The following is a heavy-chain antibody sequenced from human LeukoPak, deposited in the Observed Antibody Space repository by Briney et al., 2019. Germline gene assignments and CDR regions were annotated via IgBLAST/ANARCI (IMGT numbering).Heavy chain of an antibody. CDR2: ISSSSSYI. V-gene: IGHV3-21*01. Sequence: AGGSLRLSCAASGFTFSSYSINWVRQAPGKGLEWVSSISSSSSYIYYADSVKGRFTISRDNAKNSLYLQMNSLRAEDTAVYYCARDTARFLEWTILWSYYYYYMDVWGKGTTVTVSS. J-gene: IGHJ6*03. CDR1: GFTFSSYS. CDR3: ARDTARFLEWTILWSYYYYYMDV. D-gene: IGHD3-3*01.